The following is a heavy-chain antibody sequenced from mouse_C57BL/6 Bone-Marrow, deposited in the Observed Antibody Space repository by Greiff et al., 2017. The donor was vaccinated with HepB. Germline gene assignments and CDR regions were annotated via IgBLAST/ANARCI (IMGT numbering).Heavy chain of an antibody. J-gene: IGHJ3*01. CDR3: ARPSYTWFAY. D-gene: IGHD2-10*01. Sequence: EVNVVESGGGLVKPGGSLKLSCAASGFTFSDYGMHWVRQAPEKGLEWVAYISSGSSTIYYADTVKGRFTISRDNAKNTLFLQMTSLRSEDTAMYYCARPSYTWFAYGGQGTLVTVSA. CDR1: GFTFSDYG. CDR2: ISSGSSTI. V-gene: IGHV5-17*01.